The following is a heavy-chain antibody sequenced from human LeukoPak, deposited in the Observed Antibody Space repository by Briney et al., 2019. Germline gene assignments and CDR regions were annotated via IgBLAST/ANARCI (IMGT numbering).Heavy chain of an antibody. CDR3: ARTTSLTASGYDY. Sequence: AASLKVSCKASGYTFTNYHINWVRQAPGQGLEWMGWINPNTGDRGYAQKFQGRVSITSDTSISTAYMELGSPRSEDTAVYFCARTTSLTASGYDYWGQGTLVIVSS. CDR1: GYTFTNYH. D-gene: IGHD4-17*01. J-gene: IGHJ4*02. CDR2: INPNTGDR. V-gene: IGHV1-8*03.